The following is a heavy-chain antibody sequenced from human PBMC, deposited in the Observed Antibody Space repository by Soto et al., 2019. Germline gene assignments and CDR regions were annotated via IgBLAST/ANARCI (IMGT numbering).Heavy chain of an antibody. CDR1: GFIFNTYY. CDR2: IRQDGGEI. D-gene: IGHD4-17*01. V-gene: IGHV3-7*03. Sequence: PGGSLRLSCAASGFIFNTYYMTWVRQAPGKGLEWVANIRQDGGEIYYVNSVKGRLTISRDNAKRSLYLQMNSLRAEDTAVYYCARAPDYGAHFETWGQGTLVTVSS. J-gene: IGHJ5*02. CDR3: ARAPDYGAHFET.